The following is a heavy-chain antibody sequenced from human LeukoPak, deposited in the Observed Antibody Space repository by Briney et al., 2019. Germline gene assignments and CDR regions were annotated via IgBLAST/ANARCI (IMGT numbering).Heavy chain of an antibody. CDR2: ISYDGSNK. CDR3: ARDRRESGYPDY. Sequence: GGSLRLSCAAPGFTFSSYAMHWVRQAPGKGLEWVAVISYDGSNKYYASSVKGRFTISRDDSKNTLYLQMNSLRAEDTAVYYCARDRRESGYPDYWGQGTLVTVSS. CDR1: GFTFSSYA. V-gene: IGHV3-30-3*01. D-gene: IGHD3-10*01. J-gene: IGHJ4*02.